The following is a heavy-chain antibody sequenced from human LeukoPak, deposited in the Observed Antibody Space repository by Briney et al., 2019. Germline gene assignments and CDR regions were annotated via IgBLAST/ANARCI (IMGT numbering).Heavy chain of an antibody. D-gene: IGHD3-3*01. Sequence: QPGGSLRLSCAASGFTFSSYAMHWVRQAPGKGLEWVAVISYDGSNKYYADSVKGRFTISRDNSKNTLYLQMSSLRAEDTAVYYCARIDFWMGMDVWGKGTTVTVSS. V-gene: IGHV3-30-3*01. CDR2: ISYDGSNK. J-gene: IGHJ6*04. CDR3: ARIDFWMGMDV. CDR1: GFTFSSYA.